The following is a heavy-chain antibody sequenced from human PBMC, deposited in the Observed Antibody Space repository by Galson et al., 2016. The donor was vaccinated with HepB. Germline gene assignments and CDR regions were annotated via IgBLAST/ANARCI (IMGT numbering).Heavy chain of an antibody. CDR2: IHYSGTT. Sequence: SETLSLTCTVSGDSISSSYWSWIRQSPGKGLEWIGYIHYSGTTNYNPSLKSRVTMSVDTSKNQFSLNLGSVTAADTAVYYCARVAIFGVVNDYWGQGTLVTVSS. D-gene: IGHD3-3*01. J-gene: IGHJ4*02. CDR1: GDSISSSY. CDR3: ARVAIFGVVNDY. V-gene: IGHV4-59*01.